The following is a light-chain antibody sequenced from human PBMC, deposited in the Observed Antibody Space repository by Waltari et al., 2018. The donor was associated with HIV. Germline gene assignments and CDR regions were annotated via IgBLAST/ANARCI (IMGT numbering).Light chain of an antibody. V-gene: IGKV2-28*01. Sequence: DIVMTQSPLSLPVTPGESASISCRSSQTLLYSDGYKYLDWYQQKPGQSLRLLVYKTSNRASGVSDRFSGSASGTDFTLRISRVEAEDVGVYYCMQALQAYSFGQGTKLEIK. CDR2: KTS. J-gene: IGKJ2*01. CDR3: MQALQAYS. CDR1: QTLLYSDGYKY.